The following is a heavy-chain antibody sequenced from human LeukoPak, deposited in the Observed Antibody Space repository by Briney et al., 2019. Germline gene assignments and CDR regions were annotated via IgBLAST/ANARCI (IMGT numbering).Heavy chain of an antibody. Sequence: GESLQISCKGSGYSFTSYWIGWVRQMPGKGLEWMGIIYPGDSDTRYSPSFQGQVTISADKSISTAYLQWSSLKASDTAMYYCARQVGATLIENWFDPWGQGTLVTVSS. CDR3: ARQVGATLIENWFDP. J-gene: IGHJ5*02. CDR1: GYSFTSYW. CDR2: IYPGDSDT. D-gene: IGHD1-26*01. V-gene: IGHV5-51*01.